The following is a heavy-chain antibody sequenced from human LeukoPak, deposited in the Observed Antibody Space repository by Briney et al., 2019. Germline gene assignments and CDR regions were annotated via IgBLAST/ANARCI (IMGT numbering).Heavy chain of an antibody. D-gene: IGHD2-2*01. V-gene: IGHV1-8*01. Sequence: ATVKVSRKASGYTFTSYDINWVRQATGQGLEWMGWMNPNSSNTGCAQKFQGRVTMTRNTSISTAYMELSSLRSEDTAVYYCARAPGGSTSFFDYWGQGTLVTVSS. CDR2: MNPNSSNT. CDR3: ARAPGGSTSFFDY. CDR1: GYTFTSYD. J-gene: IGHJ4*02.